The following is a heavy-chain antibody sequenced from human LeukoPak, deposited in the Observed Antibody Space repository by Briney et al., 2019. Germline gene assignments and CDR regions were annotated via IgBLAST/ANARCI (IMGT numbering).Heavy chain of an antibody. D-gene: IGHD6-6*01. CDR2: IYYSGST. J-gene: IGHJ6*03. Sequence: SETLSLTCTVSGGYISSSSYYWGWIRQPPGKGLEWIGSIYYSGSTYYNPSLKSRVTISVDTSKNQFSLKLSSVTAADTAVYYCARQRHSSSSLNFYYYYYMDVWGKGTTVTVSS. CDR3: ARQRHSSSSLNFYYYYYMDV. CDR1: GGYISSSSYY. V-gene: IGHV4-39*01.